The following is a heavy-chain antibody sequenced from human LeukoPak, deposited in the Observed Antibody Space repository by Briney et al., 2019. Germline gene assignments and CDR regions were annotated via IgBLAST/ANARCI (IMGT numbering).Heavy chain of an antibody. CDR1: GFTVSSNY. Sequence: GGSLTLSCAASGFTVSSNYMSWVRQAPGKGLEWVSVIYSGGSTYYADSVKGRFTISRDNSKNTLYLQMNSLRAEDTAVYYCARDCRGSYSDAFDIWGQGTMVTVSS. CDR2: IYSGGST. V-gene: IGHV3-66*01. CDR3: ARDCRGSYSDAFDI. D-gene: IGHD1-26*01. J-gene: IGHJ3*02.